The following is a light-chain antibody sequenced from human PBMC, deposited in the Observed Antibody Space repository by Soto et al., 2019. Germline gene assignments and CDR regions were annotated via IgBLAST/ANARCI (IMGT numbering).Light chain of an antibody. J-gene: IGLJ2*01. Sequence: QSVLTQPASVSGSPGQSLTISCTGTSGDVGRYDSVSWYKHRPGKVPVLIIFSDRFSGSKSGNTASLTISGLQAEDEADYYCSSYTTNRTPVFGGGTKVTVL. CDR1: SGDVGRYDS. V-gene: IGLV2-14*01. CDR3: SSYTTNRTPV.